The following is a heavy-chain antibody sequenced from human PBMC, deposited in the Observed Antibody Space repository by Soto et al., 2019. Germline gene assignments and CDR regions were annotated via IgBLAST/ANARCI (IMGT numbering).Heavy chain of an antibody. CDR2: ISSSSSYI. D-gene: IGHD2-2*01. J-gene: IGHJ6*03. Sequence: VGSLRLSCAASGFTFSSYSMNWVRQAPGKGLEWVSSISSSSSYIYYADSVKGRFTISRDNAKNSLYLQMNSLRAEDTAVYYCASSAAFYYYYMDVWGKGTTVTVSS. CDR1: GFTFSSYS. V-gene: IGHV3-21*01. CDR3: ASSAAFYYYYMDV.